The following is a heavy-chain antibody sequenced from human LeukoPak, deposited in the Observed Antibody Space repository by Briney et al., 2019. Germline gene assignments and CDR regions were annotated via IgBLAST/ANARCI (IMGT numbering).Heavy chain of an antibody. CDR2: IIPIFGTA. CDR1: GGTFSSYA. V-gene: IGHV1-69*06. Sequence: SVKVSCKASGGTFSSYAISWVRQAPGQGLEWMGGIIPIFGTANYAQKFQGRVTITADKSTSTAYMELRSLRSDDTAVYYCAREVGGGSYFWGYYMDVWGKGTTVTVSS. D-gene: IGHD1-26*01. J-gene: IGHJ6*03. CDR3: AREVGGGSYFWGYYMDV.